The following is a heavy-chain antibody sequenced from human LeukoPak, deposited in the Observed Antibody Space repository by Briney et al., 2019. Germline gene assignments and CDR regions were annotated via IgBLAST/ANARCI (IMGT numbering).Heavy chain of an antibody. D-gene: IGHD3-10*01. CDR1: GFTFSSYS. CDR3: AREAWFGELSQNLGADAFDI. CDR2: ISSSSSYI. V-gene: IGHV3-21*01. J-gene: IGHJ3*02. Sequence: GGSLRLSCAASGFTFSSYSMNWVRQAPGKGLEWVSSISSSSSYIYYADSVKGRFTISRDNAKNSLYLQMNSLRAEDTAVYYCAREAWFGELSQNLGADAFDIWGQGTMVTVSS.